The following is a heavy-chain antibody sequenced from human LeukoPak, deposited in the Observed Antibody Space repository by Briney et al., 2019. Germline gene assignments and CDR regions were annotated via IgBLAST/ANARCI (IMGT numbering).Heavy chain of an antibody. V-gene: IGHV3-11*04. CDR2: ISSSGSTI. CDR3: AREDSSGSRPFDP. CDR1: GFTFSDYY. D-gene: IGHD3-22*01. J-gene: IGHJ5*02. Sequence: GGSLRLSCAASGFTFSDYYMSWIRQAPGKGLEWVSYISSSGSTIYYADSVKGRFTISRDNAKNSLYLQMNSLRAEDTAVYYCAREDSSGSRPFDPWGQGTLVTVSS.